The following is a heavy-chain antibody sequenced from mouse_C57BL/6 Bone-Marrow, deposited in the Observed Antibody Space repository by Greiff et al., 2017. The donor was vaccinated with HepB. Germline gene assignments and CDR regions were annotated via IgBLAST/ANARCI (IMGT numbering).Heavy chain of an antibody. J-gene: IGHJ2*01. Sequence: EVMLVESGEGLVKPGGSLKLSCAASGFTFSSYAMSWVRQTPEKRLEWVAYISSGGDYIYYADTVKGRFTISRDNARNTLYLQMSSLKSEDTAMYYCTRDAPYYGSTHYFDYWGQGTTLTVSS. V-gene: IGHV5-9-1*02. CDR2: ISSGGDYI. CDR1: GFTFSSYA. CDR3: TRDAPYYGSTHYFDY. D-gene: IGHD1-1*01.